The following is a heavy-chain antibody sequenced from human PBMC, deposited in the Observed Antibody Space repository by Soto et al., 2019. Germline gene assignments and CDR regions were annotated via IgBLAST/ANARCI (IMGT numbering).Heavy chain of an antibody. V-gene: IGHV6-1*01. CDR2: TYYRSRWYN. Sequence: SQTLSLTCVISGDSVSSNSAAWNWIRLSPSRGLEWLARTYYRSRWYNDYAVSVRSRITVNPDTSKNQFSLQLTSVTPEDTAVYYCAGSTSHHWLYMDVWGKGATVTVSS. CDR1: GDSVSSNSAA. D-gene: IGHD1-26*01. J-gene: IGHJ6*03. CDR3: AGSTSHHWLYMDV.